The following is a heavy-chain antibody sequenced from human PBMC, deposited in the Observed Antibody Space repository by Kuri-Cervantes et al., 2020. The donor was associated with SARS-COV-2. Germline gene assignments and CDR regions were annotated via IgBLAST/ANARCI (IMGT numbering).Heavy chain of an antibody. V-gene: IGHV3-53*01. CDR2: IYSGGST. J-gene: IGHJ4*02. D-gene: IGHD3-22*01. CDR1: GFTVSSNY. Sequence: GGFLRFPCEASGFTVSSNYIIWVRKAPGKGLEWVSVIYSGGSTYYADSVKGRFTISRDNSKNTLYLQMNSLRAEDTAVYYCASADFQDYYDSSGLFYWGQGTLVTVSS. CDR3: ASADFQDYYDSSGLFY.